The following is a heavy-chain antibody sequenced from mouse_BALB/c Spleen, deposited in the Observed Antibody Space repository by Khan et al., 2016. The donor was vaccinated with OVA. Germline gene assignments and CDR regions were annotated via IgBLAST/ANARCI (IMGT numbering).Heavy chain of an antibody. CDR3: ARDRIDY. Sequence: VELVESGAELAKPGASVKTSCTASGYTFTSYWMHWIKQRPGQGLEWIGYINPTSGYTDYNQKFKDKATLTADKSSSTAYMQLSSLTSDDSAVYYCARDRIDYWGQGTALTVSS. J-gene: IGHJ2*01. CDR1: GYTFTSYW. V-gene: IGHV1-7*01. CDR2: INPTSGYT.